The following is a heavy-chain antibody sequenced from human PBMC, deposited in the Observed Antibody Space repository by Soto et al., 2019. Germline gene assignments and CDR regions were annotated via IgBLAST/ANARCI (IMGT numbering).Heavy chain of an antibody. D-gene: IGHD5-12*01. CDR3: AKEGRDGYNFGYFDY. V-gene: IGHV3-9*01. J-gene: IGHJ4*02. Sequence: EVQLVESGGGLVQPGRSLRLSCAASGFTFDDYTMHWVRQAPGKGLEWVSGITWKSGNIGYADSVKGRFTISRDNAKNSLYLQMNSLRAEDTAFYYCAKEGRDGYNFGYFDYWGQGTLVTVSS. CDR2: ITWKSGNI. CDR1: GFTFDDYT.